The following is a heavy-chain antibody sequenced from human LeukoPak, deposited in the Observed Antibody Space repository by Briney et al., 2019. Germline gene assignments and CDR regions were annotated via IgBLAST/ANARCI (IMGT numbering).Heavy chain of an antibody. CDR1: GFTFDDYA. J-gene: IGHJ4*02. CDR3: ARDFSLYYDSSGYYSLDY. D-gene: IGHD3-22*01. CDR2: ISWNSGSI. V-gene: IGHV3-9*01. Sequence: GGSLRLSCAASGFTFDDYAMHWVRQAPGKGLEWVSGISWNSGSIGYADSVKGRFTISRDNAKNSLYLQMNSLRAEDTAVYYCARDFSLYYDSSGYYSLDYWGQGTLVTVSS.